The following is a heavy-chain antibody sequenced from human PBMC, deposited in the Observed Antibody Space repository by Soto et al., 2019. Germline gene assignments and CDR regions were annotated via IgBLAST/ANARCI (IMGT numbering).Heavy chain of an antibody. CDR1: GYTFTSYG. V-gene: IGHV1-18*04. J-gene: IGHJ6*02. CDR3: ARRRRVTIFGVTGGGMDV. Sequence: ASVKVSCKASGYTFTSYGISWVRQAPGQGLEWMGWISAYNGNTNYAQKLQGRVTMTTDTSTSTAYMELRSLRSDDTAVYYCARRRRVTIFGVTGGGMDVWGQGTTVTSP. D-gene: IGHD3-3*01. CDR2: ISAYNGNT.